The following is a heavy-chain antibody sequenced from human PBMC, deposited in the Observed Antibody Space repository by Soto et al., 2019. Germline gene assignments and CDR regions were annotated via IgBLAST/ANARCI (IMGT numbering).Heavy chain of an antibody. Sequence: HVHLVESGGGVAQPGTSLRLSCAASGFLFSSYAMHWVRQAPGKGLEWVALVYFDGSEKYYTDSVKGRFTISRDNSKNILYLQMDGLRVEDTALYTFATAYNAAWRGLDFWGQGTMVTVSS. CDR1: GFLFSSYA. CDR2: VYFDGSEK. J-gene: IGHJ3*01. CDR3: ATAYNAAWRGLDF. D-gene: IGHD3-16*01. V-gene: IGHV3-33*01.